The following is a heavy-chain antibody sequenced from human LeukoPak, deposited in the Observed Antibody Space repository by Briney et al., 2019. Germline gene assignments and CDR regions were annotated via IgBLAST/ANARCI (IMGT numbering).Heavy chain of an antibody. V-gene: IGHV1-69*04. CDR1: RGTFSSYA. J-gene: IGHJ5*02. CDR2: IIPIFGIA. D-gene: IGHD3-22*01. CDR3: ARDQDYDSSGPSWFDP. Sequence: GASVKVSCKASRGTFSSYAISWVRQAPGQGLEWMGRIIPIFGIANYAQKFQGRVTITADKSTSTAYMELSSLRSEDTAVYYCARDQDYDSSGPSWFDPWGQGTLVTVSS.